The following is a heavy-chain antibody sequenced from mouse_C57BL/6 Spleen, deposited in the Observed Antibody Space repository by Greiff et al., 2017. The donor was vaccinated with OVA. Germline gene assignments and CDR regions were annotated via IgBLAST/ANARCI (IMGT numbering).Heavy chain of an antibody. CDR1: GYSFTDYN. Sequence: EVKLQQSGPELVKPGASVKISCTASGYSFTDYNMNWVKQSTGKSLEWIGVIYPNDGTTSYTPKFKGKATLTVDQSSSTAYMLLNSLTSEDSAVYYCARSDYYGSSPYYFDDWGQGTTLTVSS. J-gene: IGHJ2*01. CDR2: IYPNDGTT. CDR3: ARSDYYGSSPYYFDD. D-gene: IGHD1-1*01. V-gene: IGHV1-39*01.